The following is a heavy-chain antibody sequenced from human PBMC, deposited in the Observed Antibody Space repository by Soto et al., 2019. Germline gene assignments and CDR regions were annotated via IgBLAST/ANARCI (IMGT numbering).Heavy chain of an antibody. V-gene: IGHV4-34*01. CDR1: GGSFSGYY. Sequence: NPSETLSLTCAVYGGSFSGYYWSWIRQPPGKGLEWIGEINHSGSTNYNPSLKSRVTISVDTSKNQFSLKLSSVTAADTAVYYCARSCLDYGSGWYPYWYFALWGRGTPVTGSS. J-gene: IGHJ2*01. D-gene: IGHD6-19*01. CDR3: ARSCLDYGSGWYPYWYFAL. CDR2: INHSGST.